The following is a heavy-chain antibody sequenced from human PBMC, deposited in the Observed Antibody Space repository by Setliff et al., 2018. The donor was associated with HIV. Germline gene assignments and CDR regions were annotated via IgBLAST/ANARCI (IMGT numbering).Heavy chain of an antibody. Sequence: PSETLSLTCTVSGGSISISDWGWIRQPPGKRLEWIGSIYYSGNTYYNPSLKSRVTISVDTSKNQFFLNLSSVTATDSAVYYCARLGRPYSGQGWFDPWGQGTLVTVSS. CDR2: IYYSGNT. CDR1: GGSISISD. V-gene: IGHV4-39*01. D-gene: IGHD5-12*01. CDR3: ARLGRPYSGQGWFDP. J-gene: IGHJ5*02.